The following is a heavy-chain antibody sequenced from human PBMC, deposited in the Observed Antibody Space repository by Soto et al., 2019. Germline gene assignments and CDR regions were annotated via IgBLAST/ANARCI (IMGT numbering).Heavy chain of an antibody. CDR3: VKLPGGGGTGYPPTFDY. J-gene: IGHJ4*02. CDR1: GYTFVNYA. Sequence: ASVKVSCKASGYTFVNYAFTWVRQAPGQGLGWMGWTSAYNGNTKYAQKFQGRVTMTTDTSTGTAYMELRSLRSDDTAVYFCVKLPGGGGTGYPPTFDYWGKGTLVTVSS. D-gene: IGHD6-25*01. V-gene: IGHV1-18*01. CDR2: TSAYNGNT.